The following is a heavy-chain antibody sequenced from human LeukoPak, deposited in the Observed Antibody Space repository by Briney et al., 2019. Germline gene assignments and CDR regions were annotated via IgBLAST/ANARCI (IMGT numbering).Heavy chain of an antibody. V-gene: IGHV5-51*01. CDR1: GYTFTNYW. Sequence: GESLKISCKGSGYTFTNYWIGWVRQMPGKGLEWMGIIYPGDSATRYSPSFQGQVTISADKSISTAYLQWSSLKASDTAMYYCVRRMYSGSYYFDYWGQGTLVTVS. D-gene: IGHD1-26*01. CDR3: VRRMYSGSYYFDY. CDR2: IYPGDSAT. J-gene: IGHJ4*02.